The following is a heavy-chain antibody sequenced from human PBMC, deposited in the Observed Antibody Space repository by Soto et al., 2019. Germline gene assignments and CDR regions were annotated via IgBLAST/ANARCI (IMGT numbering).Heavy chain of an antibody. D-gene: IGHD2-8*02. J-gene: IGHJ4*02. CDR2: VYHSGST. CDR3: AREKITGLFDY. CDR1: GGSISTSNS. V-gene: IGHV4-4*02. Sequence: SETLSLTCAFSGGSISTSNSWSWVRQPPGKGLEWIGEVYHSGSTNYNPSLKSRVTISVDTSKNQFSLKLTSVTAADTAVYYCAREKITGLFDYWGQGTLVTVSS.